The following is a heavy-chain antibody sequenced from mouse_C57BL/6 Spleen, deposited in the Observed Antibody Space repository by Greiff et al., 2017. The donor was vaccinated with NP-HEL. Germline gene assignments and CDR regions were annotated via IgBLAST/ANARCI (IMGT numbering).Heavy chain of an antibody. Sequence: EVQLQQSGPVLVKPGASVKMSCKASGYTFTDYYMNWVKQSPGKSLEWIGVINPYNGGTSYNQKFKGKATLTVDNSSSTAYMELNSLTSEDSAVYYCARSGTGTWYFDVWGTGTTVTVSS. CDR1: GYTFTDYY. CDR2: INPYNGGT. V-gene: IGHV1-19*01. J-gene: IGHJ1*03. D-gene: IGHD4-1*01. CDR3: ARSGTGTWYFDV.